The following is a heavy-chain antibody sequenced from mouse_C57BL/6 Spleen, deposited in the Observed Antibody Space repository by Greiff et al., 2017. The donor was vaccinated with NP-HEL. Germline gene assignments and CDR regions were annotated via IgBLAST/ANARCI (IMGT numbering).Heavy chain of an antibody. CDR3: ALTTVFDD. CDR1: GYTFTSYW. D-gene: IGHD1-1*01. CDR2: IYPGSGST. J-gene: IGHJ2*01. Sequence: VQLQQPGAELVKPGASVKMSCKASGYTFTSYWITWVKQRPGQGLEWIGDIYPGSGSTNYNEKFKSKATLTVDTSSSTAYMQLSILTSEDSAFYYCALTTVFDDWGQGTTLTVSS. V-gene: IGHV1-55*01.